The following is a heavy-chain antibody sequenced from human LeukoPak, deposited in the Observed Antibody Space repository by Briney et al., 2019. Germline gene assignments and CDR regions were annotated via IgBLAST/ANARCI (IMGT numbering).Heavy chain of an antibody. V-gene: IGHV4-39*01. CDR2: IYYSGST. CDR3: ARAGNWFDP. Sequence: SETLSLTCTVSGDSVSNDNFYWGWIRQPPGKGLEWIGSIYYSGSTYYNPSLNSRVTISGDSSKNQFSLKLSSVTAADTAVYYCARAGNWFDPWGQGTLVTVSS. CDR1: GDSVSNDNFY. J-gene: IGHJ5*02.